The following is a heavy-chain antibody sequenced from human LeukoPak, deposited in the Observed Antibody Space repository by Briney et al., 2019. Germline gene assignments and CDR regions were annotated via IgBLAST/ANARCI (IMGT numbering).Heavy chain of an antibody. CDR3: ARAGGSSGWYGDYYYYYYMDV. Sequence: SETLSLTCAVYGGPFSGYYWSWIRQPPGKGLEWIGYIYYSGSTNYNPSLKSRVTISVDTSKNQFSLKLSSVTAADTAVYYCARAGGSSGWYGDYYYYYYMDVWGKGTTVTVSS. CDR1: GGPFSGYY. J-gene: IGHJ6*03. V-gene: IGHV4-59*01. D-gene: IGHD6-19*01. CDR2: IYYSGST.